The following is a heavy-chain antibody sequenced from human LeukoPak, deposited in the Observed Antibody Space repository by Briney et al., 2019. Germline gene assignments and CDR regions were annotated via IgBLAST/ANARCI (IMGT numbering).Heavy chain of an antibody. Sequence: SETLSLTCTVSGGSISSYYWSWIRQPPGEGLQWIGYISYSGSTNYNSSLKSRVTISVDTSKNQFSLKLRSVTAADTAVYYGARFGSDTYGYKYYFDYWGQGALVTVSS. CDR2: ISYSGST. CDR3: ARFGSDTYGYKYYFDY. J-gene: IGHJ4*02. CDR1: GGSISSYY. V-gene: IGHV4-59*08. D-gene: IGHD3-16*01.